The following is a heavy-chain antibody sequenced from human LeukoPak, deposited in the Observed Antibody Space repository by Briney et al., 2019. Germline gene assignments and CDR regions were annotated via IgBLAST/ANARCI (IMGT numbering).Heavy chain of an antibody. CDR3: ARRMPGDAFDV. J-gene: IGHJ3*01. D-gene: IGHD2-2*01. Sequence: PGRSLRLSCAASGFTFSSYGMNWVRQPPGKGLEWVCNINWNGGSTSYADSLKGRLTISRDNAKSSLYLQMNSLRAEDTAMYFCARRMPGDAFDVWARGQWSPSLQ. V-gene: IGHV3-20*04. CDR2: INWNGGST. CDR1: GFTFSSYG.